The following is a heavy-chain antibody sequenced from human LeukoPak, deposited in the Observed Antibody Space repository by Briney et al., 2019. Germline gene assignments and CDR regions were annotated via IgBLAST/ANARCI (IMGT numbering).Heavy chain of an antibody. J-gene: IGHJ5*02. CDR1: GGSISSHY. Sequence: PSETLSLTCTVPGGSISSHYWSWIRQPAGKGLEWIGRIYTSGSTNYNPSLKSRATMSVDTSKNQFSLKLSSVTAADTAVYYCARDVAHDSSGYYVTWGQGTLVTVSS. D-gene: IGHD3-22*01. V-gene: IGHV4-4*07. CDR2: IYTSGST. CDR3: ARDVAHDSSGYYVT.